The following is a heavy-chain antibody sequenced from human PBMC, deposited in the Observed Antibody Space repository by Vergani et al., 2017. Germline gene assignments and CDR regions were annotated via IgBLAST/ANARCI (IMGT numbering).Heavy chain of an antibody. D-gene: IGHD2-2*01. CDR1: GFTFSSYA. CDR2: ISGSGGNT. V-gene: IGHV3-23*01. J-gene: IGHJ6*02. CDR3: AKGVYCSSTSGYEGRGYYYGMGV. Sequence: EVQLLEPGGGLVQPGGSLRLSCAASGFTFSSYAMSWVRQVPGKGLEWVSGISGSGGNTYYANSVKGRFTISRDNSKNTLYLQMNSLRADDTAVYYCAKGVYCSSTSGYEGRGYYYGMGVWGQGTTVTFSS.